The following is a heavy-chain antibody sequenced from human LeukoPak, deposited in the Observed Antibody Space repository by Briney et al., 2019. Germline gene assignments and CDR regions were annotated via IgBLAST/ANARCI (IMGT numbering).Heavy chain of an antibody. CDR2: INPNSGNT. CDR1: GYTFTAYF. V-gene: IGHV1-2*02. CDR3: ARVIDTDVGASGD. J-gene: IGHJ4*02. Sequence: ASVKVSCKASGYTFTAYFMHWLRQAPGQGLEWMGWINPNSGNTFYAQNFQGRVSMTADTAIRTAYMELSRLRSDDTAVYYCARVIDTDVGASGDWGQGTLITVSS. D-gene: IGHD1-26*01.